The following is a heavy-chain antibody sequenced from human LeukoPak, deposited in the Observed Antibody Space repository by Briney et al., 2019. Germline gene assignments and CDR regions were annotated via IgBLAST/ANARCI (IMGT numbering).Heavy chain of an antibody. V-gene: IGHV4-59*01. CDR1: GGSINGYF. J-gene: IGHJ4*02. Sequence: PSETLSLTCTVSGGSINGYFWSWIRQPPGKGLGGIGYMYYSGSTNSNPSLKSRVTISVDTSKNQFSLKLSSVTAADTAVYYCARSTSGYEIDYWGQGTLVTVSS. D-gene: IGHD5-12*01. CDR3: ARSTSGYEIDY. CDR2: MYYSGST.